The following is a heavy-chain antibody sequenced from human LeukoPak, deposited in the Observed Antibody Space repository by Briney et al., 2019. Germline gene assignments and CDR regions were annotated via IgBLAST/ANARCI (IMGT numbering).Heavy chain of an antibody. V-gene: IGHV3-30*02. Sequence: GGSLRLSCAASGFTFSSYGMHWVRQAPGKGLEWVAFIRYDGSNKYYADSVKGRFTISRDNSKNTLYLQMNSLRAEDTAVYYCAKGYYDSSGYSRENSGGRGTLVTVSS. CDR3: AKGYYDSSGYSRENS. CDR2: IRYDGSNK. J-gene: IGHJ5*01. D-gene: IGHD3-22*01. CDR1: GFTFSSYG.